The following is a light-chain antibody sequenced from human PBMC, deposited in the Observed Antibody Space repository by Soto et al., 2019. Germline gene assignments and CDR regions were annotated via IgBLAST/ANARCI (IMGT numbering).Light chain of an antibody. Sequence: DTQITKSPSSLSASVGDRITITCQASQDISNYLNWYEQKPGEAPKLLIYDASSLEAGVPSRFSGRGFGTDFTFTISSLQPEDIATYYCQQYDSLPLTVGGGTKVDIK. CDR3: QQYDSLPLT. V-gene: IGKV1-33*01. CDR2: DAS. CDR1: QDISNY. J-gene: IGKJ4*01.